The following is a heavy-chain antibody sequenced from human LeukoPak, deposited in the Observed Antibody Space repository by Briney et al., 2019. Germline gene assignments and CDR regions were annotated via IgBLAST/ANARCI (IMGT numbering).Heavy chain of an antibody. J-gene: IGHJ3*02. D-gene: IGHD6-19*01. CDR3: AKGGRYSSGWYRDAFDI. V-gene: IGHV3-30-3*01. CDR1: GFTFSSYA. Sequence: PGGSLRLSCAASGFTFSSYAMHWVRQAPGKGLEWVAVISYDGSNKYYAGSVKGRFTISRDNSKNTLYLQMNSLRAEDTAVYYCAKGGRYSSGWYRDAFDIWGQGTMVTVSS. CDR2: ISYDGSNK.